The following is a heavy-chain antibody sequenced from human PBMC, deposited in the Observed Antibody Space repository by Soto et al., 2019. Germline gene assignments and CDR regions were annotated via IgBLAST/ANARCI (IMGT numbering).Heavy chain of an antibody. Sequence: XETLSLTCSVDGGSFSGYYWSWIRQPPGRGLEWIGEINHSGSTNYNPSLKSRVTISVDTSKNQFSLKLSSVTAADTAVYYCASEKVLWFGEFLGGMDVWGQGTTVTVSS. V-gene: IGHV4-34*01. CDR3: ASEKVLWFGEFLGGMDV. CDR2: INHSGST. CDR1: GGSFSGYY. J-gene: IGHJ6*02. D-gene: IGHD3-10*01.